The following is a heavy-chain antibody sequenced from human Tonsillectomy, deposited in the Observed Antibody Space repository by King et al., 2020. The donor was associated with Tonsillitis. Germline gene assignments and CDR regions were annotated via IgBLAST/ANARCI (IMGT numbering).Heavy chain of an antibody. J-gene: IGHJ6*02. V-gene: IGHV1-46*03. CDR3: ARGPRVEAYYYNGMDV. CDR1: GYTFTSYY. CDR2: INPSGGST. Sequence: QLVQSGAEVKKPGASVKVSCKASGYTFTSYYMHWVRQAPGQGLEWMGIINPSGGSTSYAQKFQGRVTMTRDTSTSTVYMELSRLRSEDTAVYYCARGPRVEAYYYNGMDVWGQGTTVTVSS.